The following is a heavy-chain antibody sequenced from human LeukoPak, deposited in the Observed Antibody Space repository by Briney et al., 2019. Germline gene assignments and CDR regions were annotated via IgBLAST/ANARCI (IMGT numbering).Heavy chain of an antibody. D-gene: IGHD2-21*01. CDR1: GGSISSGSYY. CDR3: ARDRGYCGGDCYANDY. Sequence: SETVSLTCTVSGGSISSGSYYWSWTRQPAGKGLEWIGRFYTSGSTSYNPSLKSRVSISVDTSKNQFSLTLSSVTAADTAVYFCARDRGYCGGDCYANDYWGQGILVIVSS. V-gene: IGHV4-61*02. CDR2: FYTSGST. J-gene: IGHJ4*02.